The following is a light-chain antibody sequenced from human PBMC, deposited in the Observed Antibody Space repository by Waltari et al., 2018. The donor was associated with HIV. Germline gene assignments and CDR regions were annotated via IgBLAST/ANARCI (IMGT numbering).Light chain of an antibody. CDR3: QAWDINTAV. Sequence: SYDLTQPPSVSVSLGQTASVTCSGDELGGNYVGWYQQRPGQSPVMVIFQDSERPSGIPERFSGSNSGNTATLTISGTQAMDEAAYYCQAWDINTAVFGGGTKLTVL. V-gene: IGLV3-1*01. CDR2: QDS. CDR1: ELGGNY. J-gene: IGLJ2*01.